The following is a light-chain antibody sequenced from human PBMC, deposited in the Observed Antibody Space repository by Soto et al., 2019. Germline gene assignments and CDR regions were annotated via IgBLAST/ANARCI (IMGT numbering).Light chain of an antibody. CDR1: SSDVGGYNY. V-gene: IGLV2-14*03. CDR2: DVS. J-gene: IGLJ1*01. Sequence: QSALAQPASVSGSPGQSITISCTGTSSDVGGYNYVSWYQQHPGKAPNLMISDVSNRPAGVSYRFSGSKSGNTASLTISGLQAEDEADYYSASSTSSSTYVFGSGTRSPS. CDR3: ASSTSSSTYV.